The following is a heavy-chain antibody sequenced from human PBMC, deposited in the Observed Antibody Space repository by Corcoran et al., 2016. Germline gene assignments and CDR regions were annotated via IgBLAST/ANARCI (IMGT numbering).Heavy chain of an antibody. CDR3: ARGPIPTRGGFDL. CDR1: GGSFSGYY. J-gene: IGHJ2*01. V-gene: IGHV4-34*01. D-gene: IGHD5-12*01. Sequence: QVQLQRWGAGLLKLSETLSLTCAVYGGSFSGYYWSWIRQPPGKGLEWIGEINHSGSTNYNPSLKSRVTISVDTSKNQFSLKLSSVTAADTAVYYCARGPIPTRGGFDLWGRGTFVTVSS. CDR2: INHSGST.